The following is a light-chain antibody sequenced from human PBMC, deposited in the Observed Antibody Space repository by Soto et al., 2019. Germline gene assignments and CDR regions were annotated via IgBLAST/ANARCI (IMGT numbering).Light chain of an antibody. CDR3: CSYAYTFSV. CDR2: EGT. CDR1: STDVGSYNL. V-gene: IGLV2-23*01. J-gene: IGLJ3*02. Sequence: QSALTQPASVSGSPGQSITISCIGTSTDVGSYNLFSWYQQHPCKAPKLIIYEGTKRPAGVSNRFSGSKSGNTASLTVSGLQAEDEADYFCCSYAYTFSVFGGGTKLTVL.